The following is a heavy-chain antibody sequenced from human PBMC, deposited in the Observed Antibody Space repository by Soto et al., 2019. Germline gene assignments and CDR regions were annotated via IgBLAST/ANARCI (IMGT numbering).Heavy chain of an antibody. CDR1: GFTFSSYG. CDR3: ARDLDSSGWNYYYYGMDV. V-gene: IGHV3-33*01. Sequence: QVQLVESGGGVVQPGRSLRLSCAASGFTFSSYGMHWVRQAPGKGLEWVAVIWYDGSNKYYADSVKGRFTISRDNSKNTLYLQMNSLRAEDTAVYYCARDLDSSGWNYYYYGMDVWGQGTTVTVS. J-gene: IGHJ6*02. CDR2: IWYDGSNK. D-gene: IGHD6-19*01.